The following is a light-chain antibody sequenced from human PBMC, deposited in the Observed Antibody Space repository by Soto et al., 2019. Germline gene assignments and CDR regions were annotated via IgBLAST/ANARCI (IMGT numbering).Light chain of an antibody. CDR1: QSISIF. J-gene: IGKJ2*01. CDR2: AAS. CDR3: QQSASSPYT. V-gene: IGKV1-39*01. Sequence: DIQMTQSPSSLSASIGDTVAITCRARQSISIFVNWYQQRPGKDPKLLLYAASTLQRGVPSRFSGSGSGTDFTLTISSLQPDDFVTYFCQQSASSPYTFGQVTRLEI.